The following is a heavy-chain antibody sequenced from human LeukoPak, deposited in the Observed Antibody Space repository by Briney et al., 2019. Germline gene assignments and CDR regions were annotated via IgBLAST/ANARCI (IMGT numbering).Heavy chain of an antibody. CDR3: AGGSYSLPQFDI. CDR1: GGSISSSSYY. D-gene: IGHD1-26*01. Sequence: PSETLSLTCTVSGGSISSSSYYWGWIRQPPGKGLEWIGSIYYSGSTYYNPSLKSRVTISVDTSKNQFSLKLSSVIAADTAVYYCAGGSYSLPQFDIWGQGTMVTVSS. J-gene: IGHJ3*02. V-gene: IGHV4-39*07. CDR2: IYYSGST.